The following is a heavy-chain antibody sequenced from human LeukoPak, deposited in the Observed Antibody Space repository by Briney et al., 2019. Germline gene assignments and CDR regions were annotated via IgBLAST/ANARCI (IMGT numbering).Heavy chain of an antibody. D-gene: IGHD3-10*01. CDR1: GGSFSGYY. Sequence: SETLSLTCAVYGGSFSGYYWNWIRQPPGKGLEWIGEINNSGSTNYNPSLKSRVTISVDTSKNQFSLRLSSVTAADTAVYYCARDVWFGAGRTFDYWGQGTLVTVSS. CDR3: ARDVWFGAGRTFDY. J-gene: IGHJ4*02. V-gene: IGHV4-34*01. CDR2: INNSGST.